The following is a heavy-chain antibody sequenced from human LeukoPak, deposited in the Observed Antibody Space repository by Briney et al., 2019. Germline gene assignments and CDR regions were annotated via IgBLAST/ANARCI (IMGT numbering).Heavy chain of an antibody. Sequence: GGSLRLSCVASGFTFSSYGMHWVRQAPGRGLEWVAVIWYDGSNKYYADSVKGRFTISRDNSKNTLYLQINNLRAEDTAVYYCARGVNWKYRWFDPWGQGTLVTVSS. D-gene: IGHD1-7*01. CDR3: ARGVNWKYRWFDP. CDR1: GFTFSSYG. J-gene: IGHJ5*02. CDR2: IWYDGSNK. V-gene: IGHV3-33*01.